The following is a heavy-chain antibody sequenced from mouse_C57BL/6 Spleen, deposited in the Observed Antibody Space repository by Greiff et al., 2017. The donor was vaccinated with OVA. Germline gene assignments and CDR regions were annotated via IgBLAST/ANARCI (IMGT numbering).Heavy chain of an antibody. D-gene: IGHD2-4*01. Sequence: DVQLVESGGGLVKPGGSLKLSCAASGFTFSSYAMSWVRQTPEKRLEWVATISDGGSYTYYPDNVKGRFTISRDNAKNNLYLQMSHLKSEDTAMYYCARGDYDYDVAYWGQGTLVTVSA. J-gene: IGHJ3*01. V-gene: IGHV5-4*01. CDR3: ARGDYDYDVAY. CDR1: GFTFSSYA. CDR2: ISDGGSYT.